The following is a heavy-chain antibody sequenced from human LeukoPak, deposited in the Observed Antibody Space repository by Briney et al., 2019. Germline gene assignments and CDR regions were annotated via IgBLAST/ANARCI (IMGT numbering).Heavy chain of an antibody. CDR1: GYTFTGYY. Sequence: GASVKVSCKASGYTFTGYYMHWVRQAPGQGLEWMGRINPNSGGTNYAQKFQGRVTMTRDTSISTAYMELSRLRSDDTAVYYCARSYSSGTYPFDYWGQGTLVTVSS. V-gene: IGHV1-2*06. CDR2: INPNSGGT. J-gene: IGHJ4*02. D-gene: IGHD6-19*01. CDR3: ARSYSSGTYPFDY.